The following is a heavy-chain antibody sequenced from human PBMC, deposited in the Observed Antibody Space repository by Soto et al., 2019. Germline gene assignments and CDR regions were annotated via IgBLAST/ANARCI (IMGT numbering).Heavy chain of an antibody. CDR2: IYDRVSS. J-gene: IGHJ5*01. CDR1: GGSLSGGTHY. V-gene: IGHV4-61*01. Sequence: SETLSLTCTVSGGSLSGGTHYWSWVRQFAGKEMEWIGYIYDRVSSKYKPSLMSRVTISQHTSANLFALTINSVGASDTAFNYCARDWGPYWFASWGQGILVTVSS. D-gene: IGHD3-16*01. CDR3: ARDWGPYWFAS.